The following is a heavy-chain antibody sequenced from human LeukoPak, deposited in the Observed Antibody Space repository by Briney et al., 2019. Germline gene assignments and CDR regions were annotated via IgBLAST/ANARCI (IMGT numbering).Heavy chain of an antibody. D-gene: IGHD2-2*01. Sequence: PGGSLRLSCAASGFVFSDFAMNWVRHVPGKGLEWVSTISAGGGRTFYADSVEGRFTISRDNSRNTLDLQLNTLGVADAAIYYCAKGDYSSRVDYFDYWGPGTPVTVSS. CDR1: GFVFSDFA. CDR2: ISAGGGRT. CDR3: AKGDYSSRVDYFDY. J-gene: IGHJ4*02. V-gene: IGHV3-23*01.